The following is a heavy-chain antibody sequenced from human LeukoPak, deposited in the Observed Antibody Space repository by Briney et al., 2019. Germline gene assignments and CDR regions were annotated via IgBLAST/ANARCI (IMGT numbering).Heavy chain of an antibody. CDR3: ARLVTPDYYFDY. D-gene: IGHD2-21*02. V-gene: IGHV3-21*01. Sequence: PGGSLRLSCTASGFTFSSYSMNWVRQAPGKGLEWVSSISSSSNYIYYADSVKGRFTIPRDNAKNSLYLLMNSLRAEDTAVYYCARLVTPDYYFDYWGQGTLVTVSS. CDR2: ISSSSNYI. CDR1: GFTFSSYS. J-gene: IGHJ4*02.